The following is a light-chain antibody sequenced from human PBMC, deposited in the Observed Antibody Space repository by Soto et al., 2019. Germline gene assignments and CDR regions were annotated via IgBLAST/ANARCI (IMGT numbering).Light chain of an antibody. J-gene: IGKJ5*01. Sequence: DIVLIQSPLSLPVTPGEPASISCRSSQSLLQSNGNNHVDWYLQRPGQSPQLLLYLASSRASGVPDRFSGSGSGTEFSLEISRVEAEDVGVYYCLQAAQSPLTFGQGTRLEMK. V-gene: IGKV2-28*01. CDR3: LQAAQSPLT. CDR2: LAS. CDR1: QSLLQSNGNNH.